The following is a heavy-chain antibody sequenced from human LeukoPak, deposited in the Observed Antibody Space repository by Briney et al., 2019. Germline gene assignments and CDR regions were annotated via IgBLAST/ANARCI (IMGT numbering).Heavy chain of an antibody. V-gene: IGHV3-9*01. D-gene: IGHD3-10*01. J-gene: IGHJ4*02. Sequence: GRSLRLSCATSGFTFDDYAMHWVRQAPGKGLEWVSGISWNSGLIGYADSVKGRFTISRDNAKNSLYLQMNSLRAEDTALYYCAKEADYHGELLYYYFDYWGQGTLVTVSS. CDR1: GFTFDDYA. CDR2: ISWNSGLI. CDR3: AKEADYHGELLYYYFDY.